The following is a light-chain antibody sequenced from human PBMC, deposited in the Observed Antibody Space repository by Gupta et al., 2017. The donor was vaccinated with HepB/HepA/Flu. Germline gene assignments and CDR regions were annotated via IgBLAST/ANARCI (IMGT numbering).Light chain of an antibody. V-gene: IGKV1-5*03. J-gene: IGKJ2*01. CDR1: QSISRW. Sequence: DILMTPSPSTVSASVGDRVTITCRASQSISRWLAWYQQKPGKGPKLLIYKTSSLESGVPSRFSGSGTGTVVTLTISSLQPDDFATYYCQHCNTFGQGTRLGIK. CDR3: QHCNT. CDR2: KTS.